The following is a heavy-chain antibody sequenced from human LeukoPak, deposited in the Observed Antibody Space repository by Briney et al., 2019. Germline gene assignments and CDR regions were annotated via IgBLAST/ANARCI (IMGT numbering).Heavy chain of an antibody. CDR3: ARGDIVATIPFHFDY. Sequence: ASVKVSCKASGYTFTSYGISWVRQAPGQGLEWMGWINPNSGGTNYAQKFQGWVTMTRDTSISTAYMELSRLRSDDTAVYYCARGDIVATIPFHFDYWGQGTLATVSS. CDR1: GYTFTSYG. V-gene: IGHV1-2*04. CDR2: INPNSGGT. D-gene: IGHD5-12*01. J-gene: IGHJ4*02.